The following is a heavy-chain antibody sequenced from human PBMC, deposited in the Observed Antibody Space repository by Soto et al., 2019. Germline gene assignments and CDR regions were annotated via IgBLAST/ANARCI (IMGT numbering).Heavy chain of an antibody. J-gene: IGHJ3*02. CDR1: GGTFSSYT. CDR3: ARATTHFAFDI. CDR2: IIPILGIA. Sequence: EASVKVSCKASGGTFSSYTISWVRQAPGQGLEWMGRIIPILGIANYAQKFQGRVTITADKSTSTAYMELSSLRSEDTAVYYCARATTHFAFDIWGQGTMVTVSS. D-gene: IGHD4-17*01. V-gene: IGHV1-69*02.